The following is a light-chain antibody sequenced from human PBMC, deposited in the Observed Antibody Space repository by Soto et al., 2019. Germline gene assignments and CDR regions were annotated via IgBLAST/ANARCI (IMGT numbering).Light chain of an antibody. CDR3: MQCTQCPRT. Sequence: EDVKTQSPLSLPVTLGQPASIFCRSSQSLLYSDGKTFLTLFHQRPGQTPRRLIYEVSHRDPGVPDRFSGSGSCTDFALKISWVEAEDHVVYYCMQCTQCPRTFGGGTKVEIK. CDR1: QSLLYSDGKTF. V-gene: IGKV2-30*01. J-gene: IGKJ4*01. CDR2: EVS.